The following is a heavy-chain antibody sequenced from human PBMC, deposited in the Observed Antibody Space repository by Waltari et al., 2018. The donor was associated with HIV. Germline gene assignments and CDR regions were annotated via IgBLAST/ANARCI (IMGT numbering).Heavy chain of an antibody. CDR1: RSTFINTW. Sequence: PLVSSVGDFLTPEGCLRLPCAAPRSTFINTWRSLVRQAPGKVLEWVGRIKSESDGGTADYAPVVKGRFIISRNDSTNTRFLQMNNLKTEDTAVYYCGTEEAYGSGSYVEYWGQGTLLSVSA. J-gene: IGHJ4*02. CDR2: IKSESDGGTA. CDR3: GTEEAYGSGSYVEY. V-gene: IGHV3-15*01. D-gene: IGHD3-10*01.